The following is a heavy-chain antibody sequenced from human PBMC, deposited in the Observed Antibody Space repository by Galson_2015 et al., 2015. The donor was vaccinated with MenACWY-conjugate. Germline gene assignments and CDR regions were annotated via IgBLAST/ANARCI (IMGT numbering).Heavy chain of an antibody. CDR1: GFTFDDYT. CDR2: ISWDGGST. CDR3: AKGLDNYFDY. J-gene: IGHJ4*02. V-gene: IGHV3-43*01. Sequence: SLRLSCAASGFTFDDYTMHWVRQAPGKGLEWVSLISWDGGSTYYADSVKGRFTISRDNSKNSLYLQMNSLKTEDTALYYCAKGLDNYFDYWGQGTLVTVSS.